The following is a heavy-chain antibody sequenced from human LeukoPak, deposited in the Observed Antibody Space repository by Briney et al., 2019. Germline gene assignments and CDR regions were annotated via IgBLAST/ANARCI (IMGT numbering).Heavy chain of an antibody. J-gene: IGHJ6*02. CDR2: IYYSGGT. D-gene: IGHD3-10*01. V-gene: IGHV4-39*07. Sequence: SETLSLTCTVSGGSISSSSYYWGWIRQPPGKGLEWIGSIYYSGGTYYNPSLKSRVTISVDTSKNQFSLKLSSVTAADTAVYYCASTGLYRSGSYSPPRYYYYYGMDVWGQGTTVTVSS. CDR1: GGSISSSSYY. CDR3: ASTGLYRSGSYSPPRYYYYYGMDV.